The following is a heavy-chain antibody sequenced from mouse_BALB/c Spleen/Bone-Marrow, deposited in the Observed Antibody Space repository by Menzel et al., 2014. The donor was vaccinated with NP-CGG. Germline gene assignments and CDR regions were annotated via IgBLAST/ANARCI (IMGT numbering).Heavy chain of an antibody. Sequence: QVQLQQPGAELARPGASVKMSCKASGYTFTSYTIHWVKQRPGQGLEWIGYINPSSDYTNYNQKFKDKATLTAHNSSSTAYMQLSSLTSETSAVYYCAREGLRAWFVYWGQGTLVHVSA. CDR3: AREGLRAWFVY. D-gene: IGHD2-4*01. CDR1: GYTFTSYT. CDR2: INPSSDYT. J-gene: IGHJ3*01. V-gene: IGHV1-4*01.